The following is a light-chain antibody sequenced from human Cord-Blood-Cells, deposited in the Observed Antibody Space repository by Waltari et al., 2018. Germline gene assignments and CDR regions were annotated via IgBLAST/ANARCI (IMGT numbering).Light chain of an antibody. J-gene: IGLJ3*02. CDR1: SSDVGGYNY. CDR2: DVS. CDR3: SSYTSSSTQV. Sequence: QSALTQPASASGSPGQSITIPCTGTSSDVGGYNYVSWYQQHPGKAPKLMIYDVSNRPSGVSNRFSGSKSGNTASLTISGLQAEDEADYYCSSYTSSSTQVFGGGTKLTVL. V-gene: IGLV2-14*01.